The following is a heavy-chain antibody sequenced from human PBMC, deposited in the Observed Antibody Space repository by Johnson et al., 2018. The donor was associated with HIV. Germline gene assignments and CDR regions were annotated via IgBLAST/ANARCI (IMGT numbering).Heavy chain of an antibody. V-gene: IGHV3-30*02. Sequence: QVQLVESGGGLVQPGGSLRLSCAASGLTFSIYGMHWVRQAPGKGLEWVAFMRYDGSNKYYADSVRGRFTISRDNSKNTLYLQMNSLRAEDTAVYYCAKEVPVYSYRTDHDAFDIWGQGTMVTVSS. D-gene: IGHD5-18*01. J-gene: IGHJ3*02. CDR2: MRYDGSNK. CDR3: AKEVPVYSYRTDHDAFDI. CDR1: GLTFSIYG.